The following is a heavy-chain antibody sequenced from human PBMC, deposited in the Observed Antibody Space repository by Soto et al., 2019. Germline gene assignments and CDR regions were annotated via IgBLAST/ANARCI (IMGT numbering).Heavy chain of an antibody. V-gene: IGHV1-18*04. J-gene: IGHJ5*02. CDR1: GYTFTSYG. CDR3: ARSVLRYFDWSKRENWFDP. CDR2: ISAYNGNT. D-gene: IGHD3-9*01. Sequence: QVQLVQSGAEVKKPGASVKVSCKASGYTFTSYGISWVRQAPGQGLEWMGWISAYNGNTNYAQKLQGRVTMTTDTYTSTAYMELRSLRSDDTAVYYCARSVLRYFDWSKRENWFDPWGQGTLVTVSS.